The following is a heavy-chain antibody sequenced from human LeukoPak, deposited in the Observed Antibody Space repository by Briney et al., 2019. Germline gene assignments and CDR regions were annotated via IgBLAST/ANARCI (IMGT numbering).Heavy chain of an antibody. V-gene: IGHV3-23*01. CDR2: ITSGFTP. D-gene: IGHD2-15*01. Sequence: PGGSLRLSCAASGLTFSDYAMSWFRQAPGKGLGGVSGITSGFTPHYTDSVKGRFTISRDNSKNPFHLQLNSLRAEDTAVYYCAKDYSESRVADVFFEYWGQGTLVTVSS. CDR3: AKDYSESRVADVFFEY. J-gene: IGHJ4*02. CDR1: GLTFSDYA.